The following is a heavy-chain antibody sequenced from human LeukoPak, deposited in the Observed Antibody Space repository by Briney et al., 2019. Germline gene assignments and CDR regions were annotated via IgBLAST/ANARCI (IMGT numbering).Heavy chain of an antibody. Sequence: PSETLSLTCGVSGVSFGAYYWNWIRQPPGKGLEWIGEINHSGSTNYNPPLKSRVTISADTSKNQFSLKLSSVTAADTAVYYCARGRIAARPIGFQDWGQGTLVTVSS. J-gene: IGHJ1*01. CDR2: INHSGST. CDR3: ARGRIAARPIGFQD. CDR1: GVSFGAYY. D-gene: IGHD6-6*01. V-gene: IGHV4-34*01.